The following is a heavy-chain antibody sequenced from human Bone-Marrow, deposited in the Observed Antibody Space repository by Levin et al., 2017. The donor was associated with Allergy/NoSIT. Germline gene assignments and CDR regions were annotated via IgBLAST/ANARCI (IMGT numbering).Heavy chain of an antibody. J-gene: IGHJ4*02. D-gene: IGHD3-22*01. V-gene: IGHV1-69*13. Sequence: SVKVSCKASGGTFSSYAISWVRQAPGQGLEWMGGIIPIFGTANYAQKFQGRVTITADESTSTAYMELSSLRSEDTAVYYCASDRTYYYDSSGYARTVFDYWGQGTLVTVSS. CDR2: IIPIFGTA. CDR3: ASDRTYYYDSSGYARTVFDY. CDR1: GGTFSSYA.